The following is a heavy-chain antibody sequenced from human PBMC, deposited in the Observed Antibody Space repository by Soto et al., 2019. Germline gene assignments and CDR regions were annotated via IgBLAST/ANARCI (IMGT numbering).Heavy chain of an antibody. CDR3: AKDDILTGYYIFVSVEDYYYGMDV. Sequence: GGSLRLSCAASGFTFSSYAMSWVRQAPGKGLEWVSAISGSGGSTYYADSVKGRFTISRDNSKNTLYLQMNSLRAEDTGVYYCAKDDILTGYYIFVSVEDYYYGMDVWGQGTTVTVSS. V-gene: IGHV3-23*01. CDR2: ISGSGGST. D-gene: IGHD3-9*01. J-gene: IGHJ6*02. CDR1: GFTFSSYA.